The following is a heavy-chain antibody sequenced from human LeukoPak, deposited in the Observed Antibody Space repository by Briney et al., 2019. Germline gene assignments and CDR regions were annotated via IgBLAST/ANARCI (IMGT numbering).Heavy chain of an antibody. V-gene: IGHV4-61*02. J-gene: IGHJ4*02. CDR2: IYTSGTT. CDR3: AREGGSGRSFDY. CDR1: GGSISSGSYY. D-gene: IGHD3-10*01. Sequence: SQTLSLTCTVSGGSISSGSYYWSWIRQPAGKGLEWIGRIYTSGTTNYNPSLKSGVTMSLDTSKNQFSLRLSSVTAADTAVYYCAREGGSGRSFDYWGQGTLVTVSS.